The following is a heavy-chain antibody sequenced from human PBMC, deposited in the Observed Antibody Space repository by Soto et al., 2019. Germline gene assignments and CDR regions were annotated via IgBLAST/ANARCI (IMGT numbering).Heavy chain of an antibody. J-gene: IGHJ5*02. CDR2: IYYGVFT. Sequence: SETLSLTCAVSGGSIRNNYVYWGWIRQPPGEGLEWIGSIYYGVFTCSSPSLKYRVTISVDTSKNQYSLKLTSVTAADTAVYYCARPQTVHSGGSQFYPCGQGSLVTVSS. V-gene: IGHV4-39*01. CDR1: GGSIRNNYVY. CDR3: ARPQTVHSGGSQFYP. D-gene: IGHD6-19*01.